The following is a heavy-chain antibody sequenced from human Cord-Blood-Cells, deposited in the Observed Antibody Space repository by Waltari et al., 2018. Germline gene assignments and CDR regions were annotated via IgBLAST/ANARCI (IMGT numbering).Heavy chain of an antibody. V-gene: IGHV2-70*01. CDR2: IDWDDDK. J-gene: IGHJ3*02. Sequence: QVTLRESGPALVKPTQTLTLTCTFSGFSLSTSGMCVSWIRQPPGKALEWLALIDWDDDKYYSTSLKTRLTISKDTSKNQVVLTMTNMDPVDTATYYCARIQRAQTHHDDAFDIWGQGTMVTVSS. CDR1: GFSLSTSGMC. CDR3: ARIQRAQTHHDDAFDI.